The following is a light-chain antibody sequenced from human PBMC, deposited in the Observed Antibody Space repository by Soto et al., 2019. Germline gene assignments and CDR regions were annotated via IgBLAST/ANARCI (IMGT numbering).Light chain of an antibody. J-gene: IGLJ2*01. CDR2: DVS. CDR3: SSYTTSSTVV. CDR1: SSDVGGYNY. Sequence: QSVLTQPASVSGSPGQSITISCTGTSSDVGGYNYVSWYQQHPGKAPKLMIYDVSNRPSGVSTRFSGSKSGDTASLTISGLQAEDEADYYCSSYTTSSTVVFGGGTKLTAL. V-gene: IGLV2-14*01.